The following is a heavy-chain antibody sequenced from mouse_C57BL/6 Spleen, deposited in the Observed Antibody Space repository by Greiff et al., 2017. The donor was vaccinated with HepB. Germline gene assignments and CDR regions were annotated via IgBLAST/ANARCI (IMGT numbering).Heavy chain of an antibody. CDR3: ASQLGRFDY. CDR1: GYTFTSYW. V-gene: IGHV1-7*01. CDR2: INPSSGYT. D-gene: IGHD4-1*02. Sequence: QVQLQQSGAELAKPGASVKLSCKASGYTFTSYWMHWVKQRPGQGLEWIGYINPSSGYTKYNQKFKDKATLTADKSSNTAYMQLSSLTYEDSAVFYCASQLGRFDYWGQGTTLTVSS. J-gene: IGHJ2*01.